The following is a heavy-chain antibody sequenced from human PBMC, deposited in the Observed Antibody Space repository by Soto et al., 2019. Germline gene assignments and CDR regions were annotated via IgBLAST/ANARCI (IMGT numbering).Heavy chain of an antibody. CDR2: IWYDGSNK. Sequence: PGGSLRLSCAASGFTFSSYGMHWVRQAPGKGLEWVAVIWYDGSNKYYADSVKGRFTISRDNSKNTLYLQMNSLRAEDTAVYYCARGFCGGDCQEPSYFDYWGQGTLVTVSS. CDR1: GFTFSSYG. D-gene: IGHD2-21*01. V-gene: IGHV3-33*01. CDR3: ARGFCGGDCQEPSYFDY. J-gene: IGHJ4*02.